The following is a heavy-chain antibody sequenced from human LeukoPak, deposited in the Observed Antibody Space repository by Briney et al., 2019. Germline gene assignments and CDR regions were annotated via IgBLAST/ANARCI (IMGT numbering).Heavy chain of an antibody. V-gene: IGHV3-15*01. CDR3: ATDRIVGASAFDV. CDR1: GFSFSHTW. D-gene: IGHD1-26*01. J-gene: IGHJ3*01. Sequence: PGGSLRLSRAGSGFSFSHTWMNWVREAPGKRLEYIGRIKSKTNGGEATEYAAAVTGRFFISRDDSASTLYLHLNSLKTEDTAVYYCATDRIVGASAFDVWGQGTMVTVSS. CDR2: IKSKTNGGEAT.